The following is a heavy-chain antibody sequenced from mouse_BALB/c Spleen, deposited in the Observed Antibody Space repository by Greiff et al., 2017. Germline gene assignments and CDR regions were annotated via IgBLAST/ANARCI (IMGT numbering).Heavy chain of an antibody. CDR2: ISTYYGDA. Sequence: LVESGAELVRPGVSVKISCKGSGYTFTDYAMHWVKQSHAKSLEWIGVISTYYGDASYNQKFKGKATMTVDKSSSTAYMELARLTSEDSAIYYCASGSGNYAMDYWGQGTSVTVSS. CDR3: ASGSGNYAMDY. V-gene: IGHV1S137*01. CDR1: GYTFTDYA. D-gene: IGHD1-3*01. J-gene: IGHJ4*01.